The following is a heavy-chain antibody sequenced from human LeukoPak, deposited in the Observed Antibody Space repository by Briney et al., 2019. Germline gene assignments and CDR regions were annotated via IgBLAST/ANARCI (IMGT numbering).Heavy chain of an antibody. D-gene: IGHD3-3*01. CDR2: IYTSGST. J-gene: IGHJ6*03. Sequence: PSETLSLTCTASGGSISSYYWSWIRQPPGKGLEWIGYIYTSGSTNYNPSLKSRVTISVDTSKNQFSLKLSSVTAADTAVYYCARHSNYYDFWSGYYTDYMDVWGKGTTVTVSS. CDR1: GGSISSYY. CDR3: ARHSNYYDFWSGYYTDYMDV. V-gene: IGHV4-4*09.